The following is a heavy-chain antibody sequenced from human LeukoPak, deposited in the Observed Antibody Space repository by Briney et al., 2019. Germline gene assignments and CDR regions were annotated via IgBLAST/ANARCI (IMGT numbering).Heavy chain of an antibody. CDR3: ARDRGALLSGSLDY. CDR1: GFTFSSYN. Sequence: GGSLRLSCAASGFTFSSYNMNWVRQAPGKGLEWVSYISSSSSTIYYADSVKGRFTISRDNAKNSLYLQMNSLRAEDTAVYYCARDRGALLSGSLDYWGQGTLVTVSS. V-gene: IGHV3-48*04. D-gene: IGHD1-26*01. CDR2: ISSSSSTI. J-gene: IGHJ4*02.